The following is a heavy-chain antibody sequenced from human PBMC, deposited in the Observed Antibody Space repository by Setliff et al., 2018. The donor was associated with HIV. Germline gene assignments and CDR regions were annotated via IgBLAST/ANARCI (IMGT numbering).Heavy chain of an antibody. Sequence: GSVXGYYXGWIPQPPGKKLECIXYIHSSGSTIYSASLKSRVSISVDTXKNQVSLRLSPVTAADTAVYHCSRGSYYMDVWGKGTTVTVSS. CDR3: SRGSYYMDV. D-gene: IGHD3-16*01. V-gene: IGHV4-59*08. J-gene: IGHJ6*03. CDR2: IHSSGST. CDR1: GSVXGYY.